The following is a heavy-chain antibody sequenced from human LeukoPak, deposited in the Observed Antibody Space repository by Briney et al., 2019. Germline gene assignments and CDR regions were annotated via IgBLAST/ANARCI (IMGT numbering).Heavy chain of an antibody. D-gene: IGHD6-6*01. CDR3: ARGEYNSALDY. Sequence: PAGSLTLLCAAARFTFGMYTINWVRRAPGKGLEWVSCISGSSSDIYYEDSVKGRFTICRDTPNKSIYLGMNRLRAEATAMYYCARGEYNSALDYRGQGTLVTVSS. V-gene: IGHV3-21*01. CDR2: ISGSSSDI. J-gene: IGHJ4*02. CDR1: RFTFGMYT.